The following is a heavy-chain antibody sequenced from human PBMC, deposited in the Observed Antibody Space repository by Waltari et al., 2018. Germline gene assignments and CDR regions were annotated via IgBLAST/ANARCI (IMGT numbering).Heavy chain of an antibody. J-gene: IGHJ4*02. D-gene: IGHD6-6*01. Sequence: EVQLVQSGAEVMKPGATVKISCKVSGYTFTAYYRQWVQQAPGKGLGWMGLVDPKDGETIYAEKFQGRVTITADTSTDTAYVELSSLRSEDTAVYYCATAHGYSSSFDYWGQGTLVTVSS. CDR2: VDPKDGET. V-gene: IGHV1-69-2*01. CDR3: ATAHGYSSSFDY. CDR1: GYTFTAYY.